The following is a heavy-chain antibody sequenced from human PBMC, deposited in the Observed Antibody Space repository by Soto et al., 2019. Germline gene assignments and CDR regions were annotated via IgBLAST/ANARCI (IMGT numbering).Heavy chain of an antibody. V-gene: IGHV4-59*08. D-gene: IGHD1-26*01. CDR2: IVYSGST. Sequence: SDTLSLTCTVSGRSISGYYWSWIRQPPGKGLEWIGDIVYSGSTNYNPSLKSRVTISVDTSKNQFSLKLSSVTDAAPAVSYCATQEVGGSYVYTFDPWGQGTLVTVSS. J-gene: IGHJ5*02. CDR3: ATQEVGGSYVYTFDP. CDR1: GRSISGYY.